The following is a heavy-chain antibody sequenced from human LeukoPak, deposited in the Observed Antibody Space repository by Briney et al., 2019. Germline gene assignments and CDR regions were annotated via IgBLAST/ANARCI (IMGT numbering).Heavy chain of an antibody. Sequence: PGGSLRLSCVASGFTFSNYWMHWVRQVPGKGPVWVSHIKNDGSMTGYADSVKGRFTISRDNAKNTLFLQMNSLRTEDTAVYYCAKDRLDSSGDLDAFDIWGQGTMVTVSS. CDR3: AKDRLDSSGDLDAFDI. V-gene: IGHV3-74*01. J-gene: IGHJ3*02. CDR2: IKNDGSMT. D-gene: IGHD6-19*01. CDR1: GFTFSNYW.